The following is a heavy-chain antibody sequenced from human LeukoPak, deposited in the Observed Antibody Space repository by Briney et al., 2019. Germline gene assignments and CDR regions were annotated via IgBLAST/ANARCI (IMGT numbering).Heavy chain of an antibody. CDR2: INHSGST. V-gene: IGHV4-34*01. CDR1: GGSFSGYY. Sequence: SETLSLTCAVYGGSFSGYYWSWIRQPPGKGLEWIGEINHSGSTNYNPSLKSQVTISVDTSKNQFSLKLTSVTTADTAVYYCARDPGWGMVALAYFDYWGQGTLVTVSS. CDR3: ARDPGWGMVALAYFDY. D-gene: IGHD2-8*02. J-gene: IGHJ4*02.